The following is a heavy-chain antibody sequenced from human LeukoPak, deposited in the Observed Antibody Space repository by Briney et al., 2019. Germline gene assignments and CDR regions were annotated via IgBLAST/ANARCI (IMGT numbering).Heavy chain of an antibody. V-gene: IGHV3-48*03. CDR3: ATDPTPAHC. J-gene: IGHJ4*02. CDR1: GFTFSSYE. CDR2: ISSSGSTI. Sequence: PGGSLRLSCAASGFTFSSYEMNWVRQAPGKGLEWVSYISSSGSTIYHADSVKGRFTISRDTPKNTLYLQMDRLSDEDTAIYYCATDPTPAHCWGQGTRVTVSS.